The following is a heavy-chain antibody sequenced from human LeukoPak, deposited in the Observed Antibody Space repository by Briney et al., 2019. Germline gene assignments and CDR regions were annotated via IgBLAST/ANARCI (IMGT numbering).Heavy chain of an antibody. CDR1: GFTFSSCA. D-gene: IGHD4-17*01. V-gene: IGHV3-23*01. Sequence: GGSLRLSCAASGFTFSSCAMSWVRQAPGKGLEWVSAISGSGGSTYYADSVKGRFTISRDNSKNTLYLQMNSLRAGDTAVYYCAPLGVTTWLDYWGQGTLVTVSS. J-gene: IGHJ4*02. CDR2: ISGSGGST. CDR3: APLGVTTWLDY.